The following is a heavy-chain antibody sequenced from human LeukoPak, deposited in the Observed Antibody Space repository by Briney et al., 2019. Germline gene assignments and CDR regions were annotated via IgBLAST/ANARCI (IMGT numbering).Heavy chain of an antibody. CDR1: GFTFSSYS. Sequence: PGGSLRLSCAASGFTFSSYSMNWVRQAPGKGLEWVSSISSSSSYISYADSVKGRFPISRDNAKNSLYLQMNSLRAEDTAVYYCARSTTATTPYYFDYWGQGTLVTVSS. CDR3: ARSTTATTPYYFDY. CDR2: ISSSSSYI. V-gene: IGHV3-21*01. D-gene: IGHD4-17*01. J-gene: IGHJ4*02.